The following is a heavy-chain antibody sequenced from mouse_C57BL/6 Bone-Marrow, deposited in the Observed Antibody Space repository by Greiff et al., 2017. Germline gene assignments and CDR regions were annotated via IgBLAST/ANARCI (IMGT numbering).Heavy chain of an antibody. Sequence: EVHLVESGGGLVQPGGSLSLSCAASGFTFTDYYMSWVRPPPGKALAWLGFIRNKANGYTTESSASVKGRFTISRDNSQSILYLQMNALRAEDSATYYCARYSLPGFAYWGQGTLVTVSA. CDR3: ARYSLPGFAY. V-gene: IGHV7-3*01. J-gene: IGHJ3*01. CDR1: GFTFTDYY. D-gene: IGHD5-5*01. CDR2: IRNKANGYTT.